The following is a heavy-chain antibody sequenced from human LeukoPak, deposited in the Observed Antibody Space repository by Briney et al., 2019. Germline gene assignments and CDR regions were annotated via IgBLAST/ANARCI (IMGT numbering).Heavy chain of an antibody. CDR1: GFTFSSYA. CDR2: ISGSGGST. CDR3: AKDERGSGWYYFDY. Sequence: GGSLRLSCAASGFTFSSYAMSWVRQAPGKGLEWVSAISGSGGSTYYADSVKGRFTISRDNSKNTLYLQMNSLRAEDAAVYYCAKDERGSGWYYFDYWGQGTLVTVSS. D-gene: IGHD6-19*01. V-gene: IGHV3-23*01. J-gene: IGHJ4*02.